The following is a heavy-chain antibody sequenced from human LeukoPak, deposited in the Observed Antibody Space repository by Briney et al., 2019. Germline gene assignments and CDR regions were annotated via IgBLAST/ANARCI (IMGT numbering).Heavy chain of an antibody. CDR3: ARGTELGNWFDP. CDR1: GGSFSGYY. V-gene: IGHV4-34*01. D-gene: IGHD7-27*01. Sequence: SETLSLTCAVYGGSFSGYYWSWIRQPPGKGLEWIGEVNHSGSTNYNPSLKSRATISVDTSKNQFSLKLSSMTAADTAVYYCARGTELGNWFDPWGQGTLVTVSS. J-gene: IGHJ5*02. CDR2: VNHSGST.